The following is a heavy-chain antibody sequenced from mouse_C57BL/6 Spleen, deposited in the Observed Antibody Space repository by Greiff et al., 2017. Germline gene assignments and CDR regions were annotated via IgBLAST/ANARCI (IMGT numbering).Heavy chain of an antibody. Sequence: QVQLKQPGAELVRPGSSVKLSCKASGYTFTSYWMDWVKQRPGQGLEWIGNIYPSDSETHYNQQFKDKATLTVDKSSSTAYMQLSSLTSEDSAVYYCARRDGAFDYWGQGTTLTVSS. CDR3: ARRDGAFDY. CDR2: IYPSDSET. CDR1: GYTFTSYW. D-gene: IGHD1-1*02. V-gene: IGHV1-61*01. J-gene: IGHJ2*01.